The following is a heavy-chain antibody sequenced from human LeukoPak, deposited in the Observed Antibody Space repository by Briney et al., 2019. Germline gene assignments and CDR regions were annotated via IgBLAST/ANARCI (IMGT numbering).Heavy chain of an antibody. Sequence: GGSLRLSCAVSGITLSNYGMSWVRQAPGKGLEWVAGISGSGGGTHYADSVKGRFTISRDNPKNTLHLQMNSLRAEDTAVYFCAKRGVVIRVILVGFHKEAYYFDSWGQGALVIVS. J-gene: IGHJ4*02. V-gene: IGHV3-23*01. CDR3: AKRGVVIRVILVGFHKEAYYFDS. CDR1: GITLSNYG. D-gene: IGHD3-10*01. CDR2: ISGSGGGT.